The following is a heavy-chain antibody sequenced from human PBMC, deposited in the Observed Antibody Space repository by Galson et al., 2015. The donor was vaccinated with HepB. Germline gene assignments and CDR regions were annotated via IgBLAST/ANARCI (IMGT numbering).Heavy chain of an antibody. CDR1: GYIFTGYY. V-gene: IGHV1-2*02. D-gene: IGHD2-2*01. J-gene: IGHJ4*02. CDR3: AREVRRGYCTSTSCHTPFGY. Sequence: SVKVSCKASGYIFTGYYIHWVRQAPGQGLEWMGWINPNSGGTNYAQKFQGRVIMTRDTSINTAYMDLRRLRSDDTAVYYCAREVRRGYCTSTSCHTPFGYWGQGTLVSIAS. CDR2: INPNSGGT.